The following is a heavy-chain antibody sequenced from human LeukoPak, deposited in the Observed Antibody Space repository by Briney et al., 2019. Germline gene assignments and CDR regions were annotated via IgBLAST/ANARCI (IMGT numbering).Heavy chain of an antibody. CDR2: ISGSGGST. CDR3: AKGGGNYYDSSGYYY. V-gene: IGHV3-23*01. CDR1: GFTFSSYA. D-gene: IGHD3-22*01. J-gene: IGHJ4*02. Sequence: PGGSLRLSCAASGFTFSSYAMSWVRQAPGKGLEWVSAISGSGGSTYYADSVNGRFIISSDKSKNTLYLQMNSLRAADTAVYYCAKGGGNYYDSSGYYYWGQGTLVTVSS.